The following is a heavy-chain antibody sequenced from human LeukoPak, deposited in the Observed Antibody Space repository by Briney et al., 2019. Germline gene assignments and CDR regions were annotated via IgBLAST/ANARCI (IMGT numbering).Heavy chain of an antibody. CDR2: GFYSGST. J-gene: IGHJ4*02. V-gene: IGHV4-39*07. Sequence: SETLSLTCTVSGGSISTNSSYWGWIRQPPGKGLEWIGSGFYSGSTFYNPSLKSRVTISVNTSKNQFSLKLSSVTAADTAVYYCARGIAAAGTMDYWGQGTLVTVSS. CDR3: ARGIAAAGTMDY. CDR1: GGSISTNSSY. D-gene: IGHD6-13*01.